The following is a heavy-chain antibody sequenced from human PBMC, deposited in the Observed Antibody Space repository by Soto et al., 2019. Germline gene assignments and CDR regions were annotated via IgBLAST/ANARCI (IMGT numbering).Heavy chain of an antibody. J-gene: IGHJ3*02. Sequence: GGSLRLSCAASGFTFSSYAMHWVRQAPGKGLEYVSAISSNGGSTYYANSVKGRFTISRDNSKNTLYLQMGSLRAEDMAVYYCARPAYSTQWLEEWGAFDIWGQGTMVTVSS. CDR3: ARPAYSTQWLEEWGAFDI. D-gene: IGHD6-13*01. V-gene: IGHV3-64*01. CDR2: ISSNGGST. CDR1: GFTFSSYA.